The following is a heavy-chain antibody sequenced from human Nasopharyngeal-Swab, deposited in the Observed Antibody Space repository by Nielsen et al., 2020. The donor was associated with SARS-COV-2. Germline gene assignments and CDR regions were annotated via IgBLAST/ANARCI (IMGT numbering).Heavy chain of an antibody. CDR3: ARAAKGYCSSTSCYSIPEYYYYYMDV. J-gene: IGHJ6*03. D-gene: IGHD2-2*01. V-gene: IGHV1-2*04. Sequence: WVRQAPGQGLEWMGWINPNSGGTNYAQKFQGWVTMTRDTSISTAYMELSRLGSDDTAVYYCARAAKGYCSSTSCYSIPEYYYYYMDVWGKGTTVTVSS. CDR2: INPNSGGT.